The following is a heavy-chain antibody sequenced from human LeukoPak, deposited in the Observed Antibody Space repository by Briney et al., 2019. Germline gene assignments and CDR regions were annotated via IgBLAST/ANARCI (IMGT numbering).Heavy chain of an antibody. V-gene: IGHV3-53*01. Sequence: TGGSLRLSCAASGFTFSNAWMSWVRQAPGKGLEWVSVIYSGGSTYYADSVKGRFTISRDNSKNTLYLQMNSLRAEDTAVYYCAREGLGKYYFDYWGQGTLVTVSS. CDR3: AREGLGKYYFDY. CDR1: GFTFSNAW. CDR2: IYSGGST. J-gene: IGHJ4*02. D-gene: IGHD7-27*01.